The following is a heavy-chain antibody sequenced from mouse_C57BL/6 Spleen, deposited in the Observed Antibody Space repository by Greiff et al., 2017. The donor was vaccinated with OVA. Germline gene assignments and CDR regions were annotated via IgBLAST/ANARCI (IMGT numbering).Heavy chain of an antibody. Sequence: DVKLVESEGGLVQPGSSMKLSCTASGFTFSDYYMAWVRQVPEKGLEWVANINYDGSSTYYLDSLKSRFIISRDNAKNILYLQMSSLKSEDTATYYCARDDGYWALDYWGQGTTLTVSS. J-gene: IGHJ2*01. CDR1: GFTFSDYY. CDR3: ARDDGYWALDY. D-gene: IGHD2-3*01. V-gene: IGHV5-16*01. CDR2: INYDGSST.